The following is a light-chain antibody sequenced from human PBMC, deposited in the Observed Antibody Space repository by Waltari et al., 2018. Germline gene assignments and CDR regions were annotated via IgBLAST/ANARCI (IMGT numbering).Light chain of an antibody. J-gene: IGKJ1*01. CDR2: AAS. CDR1: QSISTY. CDR3: QQTYNSPPWT. V-gene: IGKV1-39*01. Sequence: DIQMTESPSSLSASVGDRTTINCRARQSISTYLNWYQQKPGKAPKILIFAASSLQSGGPSRFSGSGSGTDFTLTIRSLQPEDFATYYCQQTYNSPPWTFGQGTKVEIK.